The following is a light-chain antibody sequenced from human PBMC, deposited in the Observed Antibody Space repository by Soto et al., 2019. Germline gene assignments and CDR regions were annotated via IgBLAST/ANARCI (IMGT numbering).Light chain of an antibody. CDR1: SSNLGAGYD. J-gene: IGLJ1*01. CDR3: SSYTTSSTQV. Sequence: QSVLTQPPSVSGAPGRRVTISCTGNSSNLGAGYDVHWYQQLPGAAPKLVIFGNRNRPSGVPERFSGSKSGTSASLAITGLQAEDEADYYCSSYTTSSTQVFGTGTKLTVL. CDR2: GNR. V-gene: IGLV1-40*01.